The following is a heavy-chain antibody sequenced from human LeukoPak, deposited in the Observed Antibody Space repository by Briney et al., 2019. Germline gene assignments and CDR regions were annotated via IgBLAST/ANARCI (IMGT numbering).Heavy chain of an antibody. CDR1: GFTFSSYA. V-gene: IGHV3-30-3*01. D-gene: IGHD4-17*01. CDR2: ISYDGSNK. Sequence: GGSLGLSCAASGFTFSSYAMHWVRQAPGEGLEWVAVISYDGSNKYYADSVKGRFTISRDNSKNTLYLQMNSLRAEDTAVYYCARDSYDYGDYPLGPWGQGTLVTVSS. CDR3: ARDSYDYGDYPLGP. J-gene: IGHJ5*02.